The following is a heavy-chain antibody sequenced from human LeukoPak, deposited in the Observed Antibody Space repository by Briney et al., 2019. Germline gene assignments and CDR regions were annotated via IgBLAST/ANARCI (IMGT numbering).Heavy chain of an antibody. Sequence: GGSLRLSCAASGFTFSRYPMTWVRQAPGKGLEGVSSISGSGNSPYYADSVKGRFTISRDNSKNMVYLQMNSLGAEDTAVFYCAKDSSLLPEALDVWGQGTMVTVSS. D-gene: IGHD2-21*02. CDR1: GFTFSRYP. V-gene: IGHV3-23*01. CDR2: ISGSGNSP. CDR3: AKDSSLLPEALDV. J-gene: IGHJ3*01.